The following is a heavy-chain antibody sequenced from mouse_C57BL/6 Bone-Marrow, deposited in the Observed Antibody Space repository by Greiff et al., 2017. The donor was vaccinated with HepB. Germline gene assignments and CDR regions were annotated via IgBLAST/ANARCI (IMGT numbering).Heavy chain of an antibody. CDR1: GFTFNTYA. D-gene: IGHD2-3*01. V-gene: IGHV10-3*01. CDR3: VGGYYSAWFAY. CDR2: IRSKSSNYAT. Sequence: EVMLVESGGGLVQPKGSLKLSCAASGFTFNTYAMHWVRQAPGKGLEWVARIRSKSSNYATYYADSVKDRFTISRYDYKSMLDLKMNNLKTEETAIYYWVGGYYSAWFAYWGQGTLVTVSA. J-gene: IGHJ3*01.